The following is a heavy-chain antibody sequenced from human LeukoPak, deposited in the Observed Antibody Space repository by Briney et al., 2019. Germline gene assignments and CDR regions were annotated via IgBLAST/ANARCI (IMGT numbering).Heavy chain of an antibody. CDR1: GFTFSSYS. V-gene: IGHV3-48*01. CDR2: ISSSSSTI. CDR3: ARAIYSYGPGGGYYFDY. Sequence: GGSLRLSCAASGFTFSSYSMNWVRQAPGKGLEWVSYISSSSSTIYYADSVKGRFTISRDNAKNSLYLQMNSLRAEDTAVYYCARAIYSYGPGGGYYFDYWGQGTLVTVSS. D-gene: IGHD5-18*01. J-gene: IGHJ4*02.